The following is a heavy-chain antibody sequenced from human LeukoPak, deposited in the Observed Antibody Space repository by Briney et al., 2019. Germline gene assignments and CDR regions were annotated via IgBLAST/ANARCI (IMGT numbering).Heavy chain of an antibody. J-gene: IGHJ4*02. CDR3: AREADCSGTSCYSQFLDY. CDR1: GYTFTGYF. CDR2: IDPNSGGT. D-gene: IGHD2-2*01. V-gene: IGHV1-2*02. Sequence: ASVKVSCKPSGYTFTGYFIHWVRQAPGQGLEWMGWIDPNSGGTNYAQKFQGRVTMTRDTSINTAYMDLSRLRSNDTAVYYCAREADCSGTSCYSQFLDYWGQGTLVTVSS.